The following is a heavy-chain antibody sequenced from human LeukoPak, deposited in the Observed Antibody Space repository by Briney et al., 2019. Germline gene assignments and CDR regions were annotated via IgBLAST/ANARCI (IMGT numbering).Heavy chain of an antibody. CDR1: GYTFTGYY. CDR3: ARGVRTGYSSSWYLNY. V-gene: IGHV1-2*02. J-gene: IGHJ4*02. Sequence: ASVKVSCKASGYTFTGYYMHWVRQAPGQGLEWMGWINPNSGGTNYAQKFQGRVTMTRDTSISTAYMELSRLSSDDTAVYYCARGVRTGYSSSWYLNYWGQGTLVTVSS. CDR2: INPNSGGT. D-gene: IGHD6-13*01.